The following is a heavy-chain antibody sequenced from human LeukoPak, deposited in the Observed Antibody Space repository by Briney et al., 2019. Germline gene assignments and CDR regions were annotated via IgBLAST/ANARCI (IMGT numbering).Heavy chain of an antibody. V-gene: IGHV1-3*01. CDR3: ARSLVYSHDTSGYYYLDF. D-gene: IGHD3-22*01. J-gene: IGHJ4*02. CDR1: GYTFTSYA. Sequence: ASVKVSCKASGYTFTSYAIHWVRQAPGQRLEWMGWINAGNDNTKYSQKFQGRVTITRDTSASTAYMELSGLRSEDTAVYYCARSLVYSHDTSGYYYLDFWGQGTLVTVSS. CDR2: INAGNDNT.